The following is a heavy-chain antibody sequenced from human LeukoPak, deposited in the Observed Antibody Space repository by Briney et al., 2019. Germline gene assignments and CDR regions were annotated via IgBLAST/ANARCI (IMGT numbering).Heavy chain of an antibody. CDR3: ARQGDGYNDAFDI. D-gene: IGHD5-24*01. CDR1: GGSISSSSYY. Sequence: SETLSLTCTVSGGSISSSSYYWGWIRQPPGKGLEWIGSIYYSGSTYYNPSLKSRVTISVDTSKNQFSLKLSSVTAADTAVYYCARQGDGYNDAFDIWGQGTMVTVSS. J-gene: IGHJ3*02. V-gene: IGHV4-39*01. CDR2: IYYSGST.